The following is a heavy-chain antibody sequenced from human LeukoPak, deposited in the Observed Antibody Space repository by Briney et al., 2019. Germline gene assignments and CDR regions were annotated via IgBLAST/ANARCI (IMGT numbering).Heavy chain of an antibody. V-gene: IGHV3-43*02. D-gene: IGHD1-26*01. J-gene: IGHJ4*02. CDR2: ISGDGVNT. CDR1: GFTFDDYA. CDR3: AKEPYSGSYFDYFDY. Sequence: GGSLRLSCATSGFTFDDYAMHWGRQAPGEGLEWGSLISGDGVNTHYADSVKGRFTISRDNSKNSLHLQMNSLRTEDTAFYYCAKEPYSGSYFDYFDYWGQGALVTVSS.